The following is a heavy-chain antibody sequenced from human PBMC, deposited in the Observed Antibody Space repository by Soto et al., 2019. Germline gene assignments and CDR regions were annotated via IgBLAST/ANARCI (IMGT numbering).Heavy chain of an antibody. CDR2: IYYSGST. CDR3: ARGITIIVGATPRYFDY. V-gene: IGHV4-59*01. Sequence: SETLSLTCTVSGGSISSYYWSWTRQPPGKGLEWIGYIYYSGSTNYNPSLKSRVTISVDTSKNQFSPKLSSVTAADTAVYYCARGITIIVGATPRYFDYWGQGTLVTVSS. D-gene: IGHD1-26*01. J-gene: IGHJ4*02. CDR1: GGSISSYY.